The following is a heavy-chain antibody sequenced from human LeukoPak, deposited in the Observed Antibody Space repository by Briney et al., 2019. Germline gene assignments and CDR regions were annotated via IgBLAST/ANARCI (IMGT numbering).Heavy chain of an antibody. CDR3: ARRLGGSGSYSTYNWFDP. J-gene: IGHJ5*02. V-gene: IGHV4-34*01. CDR1: GGSFSGYY. Sequence: SETLSLTCAVYGGSFSGYYWSWIRQPPGKGLEWIGEINHSGSTNYNPSLKSRVTISVDTSKNQFSLKLSSATAADTAVYYCARRLGGSGSYSTYNWFDPWGQGTLVTVSS. D-gene: IGHD3-10*01. CDR2: INHSGST.